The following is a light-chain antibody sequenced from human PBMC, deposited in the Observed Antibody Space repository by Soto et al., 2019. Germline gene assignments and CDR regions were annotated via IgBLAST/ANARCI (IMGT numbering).Light chain of an antibody. V-gene: IGKV3D-15*01. CDR2: GAS. CDR1: QSVSSN. J-gene: IGKJ5*01. CDR3: QQRNIWPPVT. Sequence: EIVQTQSPATLSVSPGERPTLSCSASQSVSSNLAWYQQKPGQAPRLLIYGASTRAAGIPARFSGSGSGTDFTLTISSLEPEDSAVYYCQQRNIWPPVTFGQGTRLEIK.